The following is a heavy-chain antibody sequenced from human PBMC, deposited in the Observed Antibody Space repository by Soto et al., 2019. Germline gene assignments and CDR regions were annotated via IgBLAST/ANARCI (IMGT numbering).Heavy chain of an antibody. J-gene: IGHJ4*02. V-gene: IGHV3-7*01. Sequence: EVQLVESGGALVQPGGTLRLSCAASGFTFGRHWMSWVRQAPGKGREWVANIKQNGAETYYAHPVQGRFTISRDNIKSILYLQMSGLRGDDTAVYSCARVPYDSTGYFNDYWGQGTLVSVSS. CDR1: GFTFGRHW. CDR2: IKQNGAET. CDR3: ARVPYDSTGYFNDY. D-gene: IGHD3-22*01.